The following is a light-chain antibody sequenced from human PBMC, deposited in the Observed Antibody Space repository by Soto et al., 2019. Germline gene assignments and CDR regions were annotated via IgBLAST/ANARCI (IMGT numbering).Light chain of an antibody. CDR2: SDD. J-gene: IGLJ1*01. V-gene: IGLV1-47*02. CDR3: AAWDASLSGHV. Sequence: QSVLTQSPSASGTPGQRVTISCYGSSSNIGSYPVYWYQQLPGTAPKLLINSDDQRPSGVPDRFSASKSGTSASLAISGLRSEDEADYNCAAWDASLSGHVFGAGTKLTVL. CDR1: SSNIGSYP.